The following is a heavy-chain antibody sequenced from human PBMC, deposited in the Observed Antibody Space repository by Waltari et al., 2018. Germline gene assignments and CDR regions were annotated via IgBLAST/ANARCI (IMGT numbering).Heavy chain of an antibody. V-gene: IGHV3-48*03. J-gene: IGHJ4*02. D-gene: IGHD1-26*01. CDR2: ISSSVSTI. Sequence: EVQLVESGGGLVQPGGSLRLSCVASGFTFSSYEMNWVRQAPGKGLGWVSYISSSVSTIYYADSVKGRFTISRDNAKNSLYLQMNSLRAEDTAVYYCARDLSIVGARFDYWGQGTLVTVSS. CDR1: GFTFSSYE. CDR3: ARDLSIVGARFDY.